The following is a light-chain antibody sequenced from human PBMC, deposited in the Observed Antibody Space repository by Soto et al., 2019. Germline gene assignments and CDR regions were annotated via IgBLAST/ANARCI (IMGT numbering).Light chain of an antibody. V-gene: IGKV3-11*01. CDR2: GAS. J-gene: IGKJ1*01. CDR3: QQCYNWPQWT. CDR1: QSVSSY. Sequence: EIVLTQSAANLSLSPGERATVSCRASQSVSSYLAWYQQKSGQAPSLLIYGASSRATGIPDRFSGSGSGTDFTLTISSLEPEDFAVYYCQQCYNWPQWTFGQGTKVDI.